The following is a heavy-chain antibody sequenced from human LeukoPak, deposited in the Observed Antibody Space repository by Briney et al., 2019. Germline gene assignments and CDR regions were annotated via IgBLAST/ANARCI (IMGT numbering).Heavy chain of an antibody. Sequence: ASVKVSCKASGYTFTGYYMHWVRQAPGQGLEWMGWINPNSGGTNYAQKFQGRVTMTRDTSISTAYMELSRLRSDDTAVYYCARDRYFPDYYYYMDVWGKGTTATISS. V-gene: IGHV1-2*02. J-gene: IGHJ6*03. CDR2: INPNSGGT. D-gene: IGHD2/OR15-2a*01. CDR1: GYTFTGYY. CDR3: ARDRYFPDYYYYMDV.